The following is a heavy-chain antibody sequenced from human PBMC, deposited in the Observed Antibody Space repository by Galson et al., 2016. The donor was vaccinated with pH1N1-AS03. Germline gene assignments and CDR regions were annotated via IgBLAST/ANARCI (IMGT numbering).Heavy chain of an antibody. Sequence: SVKVSCKASGYTFTNYFMHWVRQAPGQGLEWMGVINPSGGTTRYAQKFQGRVAMTRDTSTSTVYTELSRLRSADTAVYYCARTPAEMATISFDYWGQGTLVTVSS. CDR3: ARTPAEMATISFDY. J-gene: IGHJ4*02. CDR2: INPSGGTT. CDR1: GYTFTNYF. D-gene: IGHD5-24*01. V-gene: IGHV1-46*01.